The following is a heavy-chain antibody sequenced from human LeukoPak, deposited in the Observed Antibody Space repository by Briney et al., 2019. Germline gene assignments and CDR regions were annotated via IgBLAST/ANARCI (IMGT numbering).Heavy chain of an antibody. D-gene: IGHD2-2*02. J-gene: IGHJ4*02. CDR3: ARVNQQLYGSLDY. V-gene: IGHV4-4*07. CDR1: GGSMNTYF. CDR2: IFSSGAT. Sequence: SETLSLTCSVSGGSMNTYFWNWIRQPAGKGLEWIGRIFSSGATNYSPSLKSRVIMSLDTSKNQFSLKLNSVSVADTAVYFCARVNQQLYGSLDYWGQGTLVTVSS.